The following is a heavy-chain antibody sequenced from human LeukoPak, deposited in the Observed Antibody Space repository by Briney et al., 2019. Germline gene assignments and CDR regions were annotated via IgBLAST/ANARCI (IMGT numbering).Heavy chain of an antibody. CDR1: GFTVITND. V-gene: IGHV3-53*01. J-gene: IGHJ4*02. Sequence: GGSLRLSCAASGFTVITNDMTWVRQAPGKALVWGSVRYSDGNTKYADSVQGRFTISRDNSKNTLYLEMNSLSPDDAAVHYCARGVEPLAANTLAYWGQGTLVTVSS. D-gene: IGHD1-14*01. CDR2: RYSDGNT. CDR3: ARGVEPLAANTLAY.